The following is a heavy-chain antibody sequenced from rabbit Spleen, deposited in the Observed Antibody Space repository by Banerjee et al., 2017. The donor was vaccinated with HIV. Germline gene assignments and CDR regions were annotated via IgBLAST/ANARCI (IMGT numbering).Heavy chain of an antibody. CDR1: GVSFTSSYY. V-gene: IGHV1S40*01. CDR3: ARGPVSGIHTYVDYFNL. D-gene: IGHD1-1*01. CDR2: IDSGSSGFT. J-gene: IGHJ4*01. Sequence: SLEESGGDLVKPGASLTLTCTASGVSFTSSYYICWVRQAPGKGLEWIACIDSGSSGFTYFASWAKGRFTISKTSSTTVTLQMTSLTAADTATYFCARGPVSGIHTYVDYFNLWGPGTLVTVS.